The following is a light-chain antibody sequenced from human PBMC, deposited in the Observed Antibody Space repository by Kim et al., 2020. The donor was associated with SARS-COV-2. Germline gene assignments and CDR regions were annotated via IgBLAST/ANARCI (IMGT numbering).Light chain of an antibody. CDR3: CSYARSSTYV. J-gene: IGLJ1*01. CDR2: EVS. CDR1: SSDVGSYNL. V-gene: IGLV2-23*02. Sequence: QSALTQPASVSGSPGQSITISCTGTSSDVGSYNLVSWYQQHPGKAPKLVIYEVSKRPSGVSNRFSGSKSGSTASLTISGLQAEDEADYYCCSYARSSTYVFGSGTKVTVL.